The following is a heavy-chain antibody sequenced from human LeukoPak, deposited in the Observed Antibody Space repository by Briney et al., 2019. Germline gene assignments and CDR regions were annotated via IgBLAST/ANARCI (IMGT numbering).Heavy chain of an antibody. Sequence: SETLSLTCTASGGSISSGGYYWSWIRQPPGKGLEWIGYIYHSGSTYYNPSLKSRVTISVDRSKNQFSLKLSSVTAADTAVYYCARAISAGDCLDYWGQGTLVTVSS. CDR2: IYHSGST. D-gene: IGHD7-27*01. V-gene: IGHV4-30-2*01. CDR3: ARAISAGDCLDY. CDR1: GGSISSGGYY. J-gene: IGHJ4*02.